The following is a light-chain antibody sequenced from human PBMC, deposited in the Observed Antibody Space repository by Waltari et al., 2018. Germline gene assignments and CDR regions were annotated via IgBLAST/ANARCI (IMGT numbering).Light chain of an antibody. CDR3: SSYAGSSKGV. Sequence: QSSLNQPASVYGSPGTSITISCTGSSSDGGHYKRVSWYQQHPGKAPKLRIYAVSKRPSGVSDRFSGSKSGDMASLTISGLQPEDEAEYFCSSYAGSSKGVFGGGTKVTVL. CDR2: AVS. J-gene: IGLJ2*01. CDR1: SSDGGHYKR. V-gene: IGLV2-23*02.